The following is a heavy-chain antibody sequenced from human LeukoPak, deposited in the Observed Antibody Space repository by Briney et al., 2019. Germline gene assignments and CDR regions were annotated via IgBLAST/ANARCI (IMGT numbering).Heavy chain of an antibody. J-gene: IGHJ4*02. CDR3: ASPTRLYYFDY. V-gene: IGHV4-31*03. Sequence: SETLSLTCTVSGGSISSGGYYWSWIRQHPGKGLEWIGYIYYSGSTYYNPSLKSRVTLSVDTSKNQLSLKLSSVTDADTAVYYCASPTRLYYFDYWGQGTLVTVSS. CDR2: IYYSGST. CDR1: GGSISSGGYY.